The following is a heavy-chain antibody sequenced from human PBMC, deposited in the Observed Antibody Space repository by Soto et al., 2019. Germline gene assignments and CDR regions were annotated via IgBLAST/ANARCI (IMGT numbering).Heavy chain of an antibody. CDR1: GGSISSYY. D-gene: IGHD1-7*01. CDR2: IYYSGST. V-gene: IGHV4-59*12. CDR3: ARFRLELTDDAFDI. Sequence: PSETLSLTCTVSGGSISSYYWSWIRQPPGKGLEWIGDIYYSGSTNYNPSLKSRVTISVDKSKNQFSLKLSSVTAADTAVYYCARFRLELTDDAFDIWGQGTMVTVSS. J-gene: IGHJ3*02.